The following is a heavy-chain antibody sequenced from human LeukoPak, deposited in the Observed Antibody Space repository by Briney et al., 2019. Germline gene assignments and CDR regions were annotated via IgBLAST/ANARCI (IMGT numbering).Heavy chain of an antibody. Sequence: SETLSLTCAVYGGSFSGYYWSWIRQPPGKWLEWIGEINHSVSTNYNPSLKSRVTISVDTSKKQFYVKMSYVTAADKAVYYCGRGRILGYCSSTSCSKWFDPWGQGTLVSVSS. V-gene: IGHV4-34*01. CDR2: INHSVST. J-gene: IGHJ5*02. CDR3: GRGRILGYCSSTSCSKWFDP. D-gene: IGHD2-2*01. CDR1: GGSFSGYY.